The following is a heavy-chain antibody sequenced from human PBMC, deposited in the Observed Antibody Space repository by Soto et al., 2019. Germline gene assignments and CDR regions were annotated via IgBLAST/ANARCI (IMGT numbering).Heavy chain of an antibody. CDR3: AKGNCGDSGSYYGAFDI. Sequence: EVQLLESGGGLVQPGGSLRLSCAASGFTFSSYAMSWVRQAPGKGLEWVSAIRGSGGSTYYADSVKGRFTISRDNSKNSLYLQMNRLRAEDTAVYYWAKGNCGDSGSYYGAFDIWGQGTMVTVSS. V-gene: IGHV3-23*01. D-gene: IGHD1-26*01. CDR2: IRGSGGST. CDR1: GFTFSSYA. J-gene: IGHJ3*02.